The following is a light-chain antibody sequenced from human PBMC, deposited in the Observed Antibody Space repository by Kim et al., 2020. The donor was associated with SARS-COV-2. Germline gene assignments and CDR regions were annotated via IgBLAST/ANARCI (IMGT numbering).Light chain of an antibody. CDR1: RGDSSYA. J-gene: IGLJ2*01. CDR3: QTWGTGIVV. Sequence: APVKATCTLSRGDSSYAIAWHQQQPEKGPRYLMKLNSDGSHSKGDGIPDRFSGSSSGAERYLTISSLQSEDEADYYCQTWGTGIVVFGGGTQLTVL. CDR2: LNSDGSH. V-gene: IGLV4-69*01.